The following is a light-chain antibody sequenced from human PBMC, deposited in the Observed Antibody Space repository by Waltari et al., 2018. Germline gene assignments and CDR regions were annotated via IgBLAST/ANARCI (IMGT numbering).Light chain of an antibody. CDR2: DVT. V-gene: IGLV2-14*03. CDR3: SSFTSSSSWV. CDR1: SSDIGRYNY. Sequence: QSALTQPAPVSGSPGQSITISCTGTSSDIGRYNYVSWFQQRPGKAPTLLIYDVTKRPSGLSNRVSGSKSGNTASLTISGLQTEDEADYYCSSFTSSSSWVFGGGTRLTVL. J-gene: IGLJ3*02.